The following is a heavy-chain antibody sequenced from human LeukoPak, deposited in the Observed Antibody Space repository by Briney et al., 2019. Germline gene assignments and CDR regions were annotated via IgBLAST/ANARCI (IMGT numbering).Heavy chain of an antibody. CDR3: ARGSGVYWYFDL. J-gene: IGHJ2*01. V-gene: IGHV4-59*08. CDR1: GGSISSYY. Sequence: SETLSLTCTVSGGSISSYYWSWIRQPPGKGLEWIGYIYYSGSTYYNPPLKSRVTISVDTSKNQFSLKLSSVTAADTAVYYCARGSGVYWYFDLWGRGTLVTVSS. CDR2: IYYSGST. D-gene: IGHD1-26*01.